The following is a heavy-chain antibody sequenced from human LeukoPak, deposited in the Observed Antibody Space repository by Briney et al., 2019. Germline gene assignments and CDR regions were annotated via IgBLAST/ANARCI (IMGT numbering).Heavy chain of an antibody. Sequence: GGSLRLSCAASGFTFSSYSMNWVRQAPGKGLEWVSSISSSGSYIYYADSVKGRFTISRDNAKNSLYLQMNSLRAEDTAVYYCASQYSSSWYHPYYYYYYGLDVWGQGTTVTVSS. CDR2: ISSSGSYI. D-gene: IGHD6-13*01. CDR3: ASQYSSSWYHPYYYYYYGLDV. CDR1: GFTFSSYS. V-gene: IGHV3-21*01. J-gene: IGHJ6*02.